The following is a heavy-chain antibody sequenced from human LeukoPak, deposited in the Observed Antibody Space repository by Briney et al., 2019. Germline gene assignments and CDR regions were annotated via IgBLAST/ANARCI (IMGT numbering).Heavy chain of an antibody. Sequence: SETLSLTCTVSGGSISSGSYYWSWIRQPAGKGLEWIGRIYTSGSTNYNPSLKSRVTISVDTSKNQFSLKLSSVTAADTAVYYCAREREGVGAYDAFDIWGQGTMVTVSS. CDR2: IYTSGST. V-gene: IGHV4-61*02. CDR1: GGSISSGSYY. CDR3: AREREGVGAYDAFDI. D-gene: IGHD1-26*01. J-gene: IGHJ3*02.